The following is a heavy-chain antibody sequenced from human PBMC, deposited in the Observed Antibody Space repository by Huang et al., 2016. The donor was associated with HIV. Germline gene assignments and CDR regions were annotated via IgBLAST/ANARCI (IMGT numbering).Heavy chain of an antibody. Sequence: EVQLLESGGGLVQPGGSLRLSCAASGFTFSSYAMSWVRQAPGKGLEWVSGISGSGGRTYYADSVKGRFTISRDNSKNTLYLQMNSLRAEDTAVYYCAKPPSISSKYFQHWGQGTLVTVSS. CDR2: ISGSGGRT. CDR1: GFTFSSYA. CDR3: AKPPSISSKYFQH. V-gene: IGHV3-23*01. D-gene: IGHD3-3*02. J-gene: IGHJ1*01.